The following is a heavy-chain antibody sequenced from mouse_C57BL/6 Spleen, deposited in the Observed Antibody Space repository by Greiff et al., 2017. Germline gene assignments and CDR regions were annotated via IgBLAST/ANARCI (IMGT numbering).Heavy chain of an antibody. D-gene: IGHD1-1*01. CDR2: IYPGSGST. Sequence: QVQLQQSGAELVKPGASVKMSCKASGYTFTSYWITWVKQRPGQGLEWIGDIYPGSGSTNYNEKFKSKATLTVDTSSSTAYMQLSSLTSEDSAVYYCARPPGSSYAMDYWGQGTSVTVSS. CDR3: ARPPGSSYAMDY. J-gene: IGHJ4*01. V-gene: IGHV1-55*01. CDR1: GYTFTSYW.